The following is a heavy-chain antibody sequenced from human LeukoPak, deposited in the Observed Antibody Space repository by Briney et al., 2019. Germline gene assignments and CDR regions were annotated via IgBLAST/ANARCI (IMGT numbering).Heavy chain of an antibody. Sequence: SETLSLTCTVSGGSISSSSYYWGWIRQPPGKGLQWIGSIYYSGSTYYNPSLKSRVTISVDTSKNQFSLKLSSVTAADTAVYYCARGDYYDSSGYYYYYYYYYMDVWGKGTTVTVSS. CDR2: IYYSGST. V-gene: IGHV4-39*07. CDR3: ARGDYYDSSGYYYYYYYYYMDV. J-gene: IGHJ6*03. D-gene: IGHD3-22*01. CDR1: GGSISSSSYY.